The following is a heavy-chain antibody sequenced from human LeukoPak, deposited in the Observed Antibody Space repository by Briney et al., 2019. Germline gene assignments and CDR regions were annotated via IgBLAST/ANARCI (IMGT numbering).Heavy chain of an antibody. CDR1: GFTFSSDW. Sequence: GGSLRLSCAAPGFTFSSDWMSWVRQAPGKGLEWVANIKQDGSEKYYVDSVKGRFTISRDNAKNSLYLQMNSLRAEDTAVYYCARTYDSSGYYDQGLDYWGQGTLVTVSS. CDR2: IKQDGSEK. CDR3: ARTYDSSGYYDQGLDY. D-gene: IGHD3-22*01. J-gene: IGHJ4*02. V-gene: IGHV3-7*03.